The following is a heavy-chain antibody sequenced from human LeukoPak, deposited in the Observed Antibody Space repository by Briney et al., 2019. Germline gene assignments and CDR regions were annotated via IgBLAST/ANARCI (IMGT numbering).Heavy chain of an antibody. V-gene: IGHV4-39*07. CDR2: IYTSGST. CDR1: GGSISSSSYY. D-gene: IGHD3-22*01. CDR3: ARDSSYDSSGYYQDEAFDI. J-gene: IGHJ3*02. Sequence: PSETLSLTCTVSGGSISSSSYYWGWIRQPPGKGLEWIGRIYTSGSTNYNPSLKSRVTMSVDTSKNQFSLKLSSVTAADTAVYYCARDSSYDSSGYYQDEAFDIWGQGTMVTVSS.